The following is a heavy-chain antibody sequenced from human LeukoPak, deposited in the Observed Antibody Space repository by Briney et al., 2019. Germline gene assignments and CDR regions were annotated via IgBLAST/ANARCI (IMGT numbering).Heavy chain of an antibody. D-gene: IGHD2-15*01. V-gene: IGHV1-2*02. J-gene: IGHJ4*02. CDR3: ARGYCSGGSCYYYFDY. CDR2: INPNSGGT. CDR1: GYTFTGYY. Sequence: ASVKVSCKASGYTFTGYYMHWVRQAPGQGREWMGWINPNSGGTNYAQKFQGRVTMTRDTSISTAYMELSRLRSDDTAVYYCARGYCSGGSCYYYFDYWGQGTLVTVSS.